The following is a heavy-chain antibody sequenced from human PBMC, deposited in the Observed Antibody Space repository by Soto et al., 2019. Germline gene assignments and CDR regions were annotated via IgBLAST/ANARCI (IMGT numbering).Heavy chain of an antibody. Sequence: SETLSLTCTVSGGSISSGFYYWSWIRQHPGEGLEWIGYIYYSGSTNYNPSLKSRVTISVDTSKNQFSLKLSSVTAADTAVYYCARLMSGSYFYAFDIWGQGTMVTVSS. D-gene: IGHD1-26*01. CDR3: ARLMSGSYFYAFDI. V-gene: IGHV4-30-4*01. J-gene: IGHJ3*02. CDR1: GGSISSGFYY. CDR2: IYYSGST.